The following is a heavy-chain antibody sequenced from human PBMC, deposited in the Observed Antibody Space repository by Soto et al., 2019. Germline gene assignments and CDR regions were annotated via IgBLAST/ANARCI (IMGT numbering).Heavy chain of an antibody. D-gene: IGHD6-19*01. Sequence: PGGSLRLSGAASGFSSSSYSMNGFRHAPGKGLEWVSSISSSSSYIYYADSVKGRFTISRDNAKNSLYLQMNSLRPEDTAVYYCTVTIAVRALNWGQGTLVTVSS. CDR3: TVTIAVRALN. CDR2: ISSSSSYI. V-gene: IGHV3-21*01. J-gene: IGHJ4*02. CDR1: GFSSSSYS.